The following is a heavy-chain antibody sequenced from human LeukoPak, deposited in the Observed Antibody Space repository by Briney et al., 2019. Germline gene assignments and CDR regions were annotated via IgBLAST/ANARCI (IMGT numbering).Heavy chain of an antibody. J-gene: IGHJ4*02. Sequence: SGTLSLTCAVSGASISSSNWWSWVRQPPGKGLEWIGEISPSGSTNYNPSLKSRVTMSLDKSKNQFSLNLNSVTAADTAVYYCARGDNWLFDYWGQGTLVTVSS. D-gene: IGHD2-21*01. V-gene: IGHV4-4*02. CDR2: ISPSGST. CDR3: ARGDNWLFDY. CDR1: GASISSSNW.